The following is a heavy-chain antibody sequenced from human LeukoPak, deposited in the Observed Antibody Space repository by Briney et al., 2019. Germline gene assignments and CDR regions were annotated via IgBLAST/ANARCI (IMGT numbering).Heavy chain of an antibody. CDR2: ISPNGDNT. V-gene: IGHV3-64D*06. CDR3: VKIARD. Sequence: GGSLRLSCTVSGFTFGDYAMHWVRQAPGKGLEYVSGISPNGDNTYYADSVKGRFTISRDNSKNTLYLQMSGLRVEDTAVYYCVKIARDWGQGALVTVSS. D-gene: IGHD6-6*01. CDR1: GFTFGDYA. J-gene: IGHJ4*02.